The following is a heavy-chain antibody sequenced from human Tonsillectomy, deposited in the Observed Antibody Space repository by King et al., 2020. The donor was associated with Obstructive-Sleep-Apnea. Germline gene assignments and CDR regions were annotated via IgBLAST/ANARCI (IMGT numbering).Heavy chain of an antibody. CDR2: ISGSGGST. D-gene: IGHD5-12*01. J-gene: IGHJ4*02. CDR1: GFTFSSYA. V-gene: IGHV3-23*04. CDR3: AKDPWVGSGYGG. Sequence: VQLVESGGGLVQPGGSLRLSCAASGFTFSSYAMSWVRQAPGKGLEWVSAISGSGGSTYYADSGKGRFTISRDNSKNTLYLQRNSRRAEDTAVYYCAKDPWVGSGYGGWGQGTLVTVSS.